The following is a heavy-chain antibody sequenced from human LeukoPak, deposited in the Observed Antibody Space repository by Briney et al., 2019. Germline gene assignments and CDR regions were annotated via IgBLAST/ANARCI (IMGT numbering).Heavy chain of an antibody. CDR1: GCSITSYY. J-gene: IGHJ4*02. Sequence: PSETLSLTCTVSGCSITSYYWSWIRQPPGQGLEWIGCIYYSGSTNYNPSLKRRVTISVDTSKSPFSLKLSSVSAADTAVYYCARGGYISSTDFEYWGEGTLVTVSS. CDR2: IYYSGST. V-gene: IGHV4-59*08. D-gene: IGHD6-6*01. CDR3: ARGGYISSTDFEY.